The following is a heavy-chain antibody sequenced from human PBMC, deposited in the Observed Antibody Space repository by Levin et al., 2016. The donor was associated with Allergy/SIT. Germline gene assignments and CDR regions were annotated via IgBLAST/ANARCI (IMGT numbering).Heavy chain of an antibody. J-gene: IGHJ6*03. V-gene: IGHV3-11*06. CDR2: ISSSSSYT. Sequence: RQAPGKGLEWVSYISSSSSYTNYADSVKGRFTISRDNAKNSLYLQMNSLRAEDTAVYYCARGHYYYYYMDVWGKGTTVTVSS. CDR3: ARGHYYYYYMDV.